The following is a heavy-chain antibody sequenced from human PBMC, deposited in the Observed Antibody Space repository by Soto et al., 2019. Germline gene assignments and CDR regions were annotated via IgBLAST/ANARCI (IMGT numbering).Heavy chain of an antibody. CDR1: GGSISSSSYY. V-gene: IGHV4-39*01. Sequence: PSETLSLTCTVSGGSISSSSYYWGWIRQPPGKWLEWIGSIYYSGSTYYNPSLKSRVTISVDTSKNQFSLKLSSVTAADTAVYYCARLPPEGSYYYYYYGMDVWGQGTTVTVS. J-gene: IGHJ6*02. CDR3: ARLPPEGSYYYYYYGMDV. D-gene: IGHD1-26*01. CDR2: IYYSGST.